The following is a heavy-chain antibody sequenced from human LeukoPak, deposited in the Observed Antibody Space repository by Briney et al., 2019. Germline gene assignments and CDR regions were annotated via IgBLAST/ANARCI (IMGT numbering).Heavy chain of an antibody. J-gene: IGHJ4*02. CDR1: GGSISSYY. CDR3: ASDYGDYVFDY. V-gene: IGHV4-34*01. CDR2: INHSGST. D-gene: IGHD4-17*01. Sequence: SETLSLTCTVSGGSISSYYWSWIRQPPGKGLEWIGEINHSGSTNYNPSLKSRVTISVDTSKNQFSLKLSSVTAADTAVYYCASDYGDYVFDYWGQGTLVTVSP.